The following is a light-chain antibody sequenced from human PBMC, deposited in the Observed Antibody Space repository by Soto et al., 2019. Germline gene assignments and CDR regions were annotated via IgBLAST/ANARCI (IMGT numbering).Light chain of an antibody. Sequence: EIVLTQSPPTLSLSPGESATLSCRASQSVSSYFSWYQQKPGQAPRLVIYDASNRATGIPPRFSGSGSGTDFTLTISSLEPEDFAVYYCQQRINWPPRFTFDQGTQLEIK. CDR1: QSVSSY. CDR3: QQRINWPPRFT. CDR2: DAS. V-gene: IGKV3-11*01. J-gene: IGKJ2*01.